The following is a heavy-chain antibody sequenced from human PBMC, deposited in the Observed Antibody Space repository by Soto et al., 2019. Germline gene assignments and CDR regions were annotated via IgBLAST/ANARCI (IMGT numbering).Heavy chain of an antibody. Sequence: EVQLLESGGGLVQPGGSLRLSCAASGFTFSSYAMSWVRQAPGKGLEWVSAISGSGGSTYYADSVEGRFTISRDNSKQTLYLQMNSLSAEDTAVYYCAKGAFIGYSSGGSCYSSAFDIWGQVTMVTVSS. J-gene: IGHJ3*02. D-gene: IGHD2-15*01. CDR1: GFTFSSYA. CDR2: ISGSGGST. V-gene: IGHV3-23*01. CDR3: AKGAFIGYSSGGSCYSSAFDI.